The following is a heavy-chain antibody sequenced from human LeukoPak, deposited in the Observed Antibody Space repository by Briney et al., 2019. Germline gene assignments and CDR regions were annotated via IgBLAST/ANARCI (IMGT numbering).Heavy chain of an antibody. CDR3: ASPYYDFWSGYGY. J-gene: IGHJ4*02. V-gene: IGHV1-69*05. CDR1: GGTFSSYA. CDR2: IIPIFGTA. D-gene: IGHD3-3*01. Sequence: GASVKVSCKASGGTFSSYASSWVRQAPGQGLDWMGGIIPIFGTANYAQKFQGRVTITTDESTSTAYMELSSLRSEDTAVYSCASPYYDFWSGYGYWGQGTLVTVSS.